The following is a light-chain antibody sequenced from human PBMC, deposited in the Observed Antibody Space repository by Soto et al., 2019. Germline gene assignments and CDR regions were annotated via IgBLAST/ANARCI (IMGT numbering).Light chain of an antibody. CDR3: QQRSNWLT. Sequence: EIVLTQSPASLSLSPGERATLSCRASQSVSRFLAWYQQKPGQAPRLLIYDATNRAAGIPARFSGSGSGTDCTLTISSLEPEDFEVYYCQQRSNWLTFGGGTKVEIK. J-gene: IGKJ4*01. CDR1: QSVSRF. CDR2: DAT. V-gene: IGKV3-11*01.